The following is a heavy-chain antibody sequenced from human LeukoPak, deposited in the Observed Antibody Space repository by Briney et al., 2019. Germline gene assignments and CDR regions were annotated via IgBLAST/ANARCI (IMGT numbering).Heavy chain of an antibody. CDR2: INPNSGGT. CDR3: ARDRTRTGNSSGWYKAN. V-gene: IGHV1-2*02. Sequence: ASVKVSCKASGYTFTGYYMHWVRQAPGQGLEWMGWINPNSGGTNYAQKFQGRVTMTRDTSISTAYMELSRLRSDDTAVYYCARDRTRTGNSSGWYKANGGQGPLVTV. J-gene: IGHJ4*02. CDR1: GYTFTGYY. D-gene: IGHD6-19*01.